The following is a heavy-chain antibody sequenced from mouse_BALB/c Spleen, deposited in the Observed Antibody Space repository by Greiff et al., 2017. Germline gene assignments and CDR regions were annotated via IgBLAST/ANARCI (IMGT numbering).Heavy chain of an antibody. V-gene: IGHV1S135*01. D-gene: IGHD2-4*01. CDR2: IDPYNGGT. J-gene: IGHJ4*01. CDR3: ARKGGITTKAMDD. CDR1: GYAFTSYN. Sequence: VQLQQSGPVLVKPGASVKVSCKASGYAFTSYNMYWVKQSHGKSLEWIGYIDPYNGGTSYNQKFKGKATLTVDTSSSTAYMHLNSLTSEDSAVYECARKGGITTKAMDDWGQGTSVTVSS.